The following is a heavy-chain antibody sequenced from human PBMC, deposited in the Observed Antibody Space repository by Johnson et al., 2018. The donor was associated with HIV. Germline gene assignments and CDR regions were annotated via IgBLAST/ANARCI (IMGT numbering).Heavy chain of an antibody. CDR2: IWYDGSNK. Sequence: QMQLVESGGGVVQPGRSLRLSCAASGFTFSSYGMHWVRQAPGKGLEWVAVIWYDGSNKYYADSVKGRFTISRDNSKNTLYLQMNSLRAEDTAVYYCARVRLPDAFDIWGQGTMVTVSS. CDR3: ARVRLPDAFDI. J-gene: IGHJ3*02. CDR1: GFTFSSYG. V-gene: IGHV3-30*19.